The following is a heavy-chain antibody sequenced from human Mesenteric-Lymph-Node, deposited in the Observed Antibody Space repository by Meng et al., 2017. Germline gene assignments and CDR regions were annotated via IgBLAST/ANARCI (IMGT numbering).Heavy chain of an antibody. D-gene: IGHD6-6*01. CDR2: IYWDDDK. Sequence: QITLKESGPPLVKPTQTLTLTCTFSGFSLSTSGVGVGWIRQPPGKALEWLALIYWDDDKRYSPSLKSRLTITKDTSKNQVVLTMTNMDPVDTATYYCAHSPSIAAPTRGTWFDPWGQGTLVTVSS. J-gene: IGHJ5*02. CDR3: AHSPSIAAPTRGTWFDP. V-gene: IGHV2-5*02. CDR1: GFSLSTSGVG.